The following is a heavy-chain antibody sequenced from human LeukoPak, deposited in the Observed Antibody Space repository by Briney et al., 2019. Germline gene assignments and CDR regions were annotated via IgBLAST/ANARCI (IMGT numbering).Heavy chain of an antibody. CDR2: INQGESEK. V-gene: IGHV3-7*03. J-gene: IGHJ4*02. Sequence: GGSLRLSCAASGFTFSSYWMTWVRQAPGKGLEWVANINQGESEKYYVDSVRGRFTISRDNAKNSLNLQMNSLGVEDTAVYYCARERDGRYFDYWGQGTLVTVSS. CDR1: GFTFSSYW. CDR3: ARERDGRYFDY.